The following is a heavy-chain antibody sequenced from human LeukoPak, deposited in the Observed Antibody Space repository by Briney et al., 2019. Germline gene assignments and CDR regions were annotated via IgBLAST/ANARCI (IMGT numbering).Heavy chain of an antibody. Sequence: SEILSLTCAVYGGSFNDYFCSWIRQPPGKGLEWIGETSRGEGTHYSSSLRSRVIISVDTSKNQCSLKLSSVTAADTAVYYCARGTDRSKTGYWGQGTLVTVSS. CDR3: ARGTDRSKTGY. CDR1: GGSFNDYF. D-gene: IGHD3-22*01. J-gene: IGHJ4*02. CDR2: TSRGEGT. V-gene: IGHV4-34*01.